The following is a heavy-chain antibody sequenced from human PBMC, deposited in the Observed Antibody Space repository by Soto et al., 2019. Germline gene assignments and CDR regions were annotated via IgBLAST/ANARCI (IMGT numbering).Heavy chain of an antibody. CDR3: ARVTAEDGYNTKFDY. J-gene: IGHJ4*02. D-gene: IGHD5-12*01. CDR1: GFTFSSYS. Sequence: GGSLRLSCAASGFTFSSYSMNWVRQAPGKGLEWVSYISSSSSTIYYADSVKGRFTISRDNAKNSLYLQMNSLRAEDTAVYYCARVTAEDGYNTKFDYWGQGTLVTVSS. CDR2: ISSSSSTI. V-gene: IGHV3-48*04.